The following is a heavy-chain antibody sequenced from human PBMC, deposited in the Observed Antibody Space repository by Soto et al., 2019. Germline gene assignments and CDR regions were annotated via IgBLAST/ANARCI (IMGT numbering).Heavy chain of an antibody. J-gene: IGHJ1*01. D-gene: IGHD4-4*01. CDR1: GFTFNNYV. Sequence: EVQLLESGGGLVQPGGSLRLSCAASGFTFNNYVMSWVRQIPGKGLECVSAISGSGGSTYYADSVKSRFTISRDNSKNTLYLQMNSLRAEDTAVYYCAIIVTTTISAFQHWGQGTLVTVSS. CDR2: ISGSGGST. V-gene: IGHV3-23*01. CDR3: AIIVTTTISAFQH.